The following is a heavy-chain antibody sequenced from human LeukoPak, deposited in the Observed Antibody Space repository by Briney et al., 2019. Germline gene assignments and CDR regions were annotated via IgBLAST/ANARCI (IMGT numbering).Heavy chain of an antibody. J-gene: IGHJ4*02. CDR1: GFTFSSHS. V-gene: IGHV3-21*01. D-gene: IGHD6-19*01. CDR3: ARIGSGWYWDY. Sequence: GGSLRLSCAASGFTFSSHSMYWVRQAPGKGLEWVSSISSGSHYTYYADPVKGRFTISRDDAKNSLNLQMNSLRAEDTAVYYCARIGSGWYWDYWGQGTLVTVAS. CDR2: ISSGSHYT.